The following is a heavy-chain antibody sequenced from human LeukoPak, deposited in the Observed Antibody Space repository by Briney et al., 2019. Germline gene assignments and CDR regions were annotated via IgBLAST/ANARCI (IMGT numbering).Heavy chain of an antibody. Sequence: SETLSLTCTVSGGSISSSSYYWGWIRQPPGKGLEWIGYIYYSGSTYYNPSLKSRVTISVDTSKNQFSLKLSSVTAADTAVYYCARVFGEFYFDYWGQGTLVTVSS. CDR1: GGSISSSSYY. V-gene: IGHV4-31*03. CDR2: IYYSGST. J-gene: IGHJ4*02. D-gene: IGHD3-10*02. CDR3: ARVFGEFYFDY.